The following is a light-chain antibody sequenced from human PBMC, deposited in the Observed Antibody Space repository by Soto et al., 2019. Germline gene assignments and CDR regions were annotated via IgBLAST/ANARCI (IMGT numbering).Light chain of an antibody. V-gene: IGKV1-8*01. Sequence: ALRMTQSPSSFSASTGDRVTITCRASQGISSYIAWYQQKPGKAPKLLIYAASTLQSGVPSRFSGSGSGTDFTLTISCLQSEDFATYYCQQYYSYPYTFGQGTKLEIK. J-gene: IGKJ2*01. CDR1: QGISSY. CDR3: QQYYSYPYT. CDR2: AAS.